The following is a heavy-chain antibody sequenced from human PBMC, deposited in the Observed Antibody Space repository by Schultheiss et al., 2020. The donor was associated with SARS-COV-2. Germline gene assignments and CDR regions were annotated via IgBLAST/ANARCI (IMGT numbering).Heavy chain of an antibody. J-gene: IGHJ4*02. D-gene: IGHD3-22*01. V-gene: IGHV4-59*01. CDR2: IYYSGST. CDR3: ARGITMIVGPYDY. Sequence: SETLSLTCTVSGGSISSYYWSWIRQPPGKGLEWIGYIYYSGSTYYNPSLKSRVTISVDTSKNQFSLKLSSVTAADTAVYYCARGITMIVGPYDYWGQGTLVTVSS. CDR1: GGSISSYY.